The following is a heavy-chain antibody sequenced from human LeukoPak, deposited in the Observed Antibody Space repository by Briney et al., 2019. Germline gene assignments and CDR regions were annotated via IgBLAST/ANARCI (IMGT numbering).Heavy chain of an antibody. Sequence: SETLSLTCTVSGGSISSYYWSWIRQPPGKGLEWIGYIYYSGSTNYNPSLKSRVTISVDTSKNQFSLKLSSVTAADTAVYYCARDRVSRSLKAVWAYYFDYWGQGTLVTVSS. CDR2: IYYSGST. D-gene: IGHD6-19*01. V-gene: IGHV4-59*01. CDR3: ARDRVSRSLKAVWAYYFDY. J-gene: IGHJ4*02. CDR1: GGSISSYY.